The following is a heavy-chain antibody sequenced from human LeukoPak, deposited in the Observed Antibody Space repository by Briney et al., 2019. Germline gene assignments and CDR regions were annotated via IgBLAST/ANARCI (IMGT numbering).Heavy chain of an antibody. CDR2: ISVYNGNR. J-gene: IGHJ4*02. CDR1: GYTFTSYG. D-gene: IGHD2-15*01. CDR3: ARAPPYCSGSSCYTPFDY. V-gene: IGHV1-18*01. Sequence: ASVNVSCKASGYTFTSYGISWVRQSPGQGLEWIGWISVYNGNRNYAQKFQGRVTMTTDTSTSTAYMELRSLRSDDTAVYYCARAPPYCSGSSCYTPFDYWGQGTLVTVSS.